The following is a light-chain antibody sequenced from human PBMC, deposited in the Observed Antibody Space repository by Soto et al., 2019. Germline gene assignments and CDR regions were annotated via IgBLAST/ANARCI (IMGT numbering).Light chain of an antibody. CDR2: EVN. V-gene: IGLV2-8*01. J-gene: IGLJ1*01. CDR1: SSDVGAYDY. CDR3: SAHAGIIFYV. Sequence: SVLTQPPSASGSPGRSVTISCTGTSSDVGAYDYVSWYQQHPGKAPKLMIYEVNKRPSGVPDRFSGSKSGNTASLTVSGLQAEDEADYYCSAHAGIIFYVFGTGTKVTVL.